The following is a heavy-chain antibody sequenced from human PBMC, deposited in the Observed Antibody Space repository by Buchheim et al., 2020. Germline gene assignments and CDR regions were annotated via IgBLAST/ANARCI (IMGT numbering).Heavy chain of an antibody. CDR2: IKQDGSEK. V-gene: IGHV3-7*01. CDR1: GFTFSSYW. D-gene: IGHD3-10*01. J-gene: IGHJ6*02. Sequence: EVQLVESGGGLVQPGGSLRLSCAASGFTFSSYWMSWVRQAPGKGLEWVANIKQDGSEKYYVDSVKGRFTISRDNAKNSLYLQMNSLRAEETAVYYCAREASLWYTSNYYYYGMDVWGQGTT. CDR3: AREASLWYTSNYYYYGMDV.